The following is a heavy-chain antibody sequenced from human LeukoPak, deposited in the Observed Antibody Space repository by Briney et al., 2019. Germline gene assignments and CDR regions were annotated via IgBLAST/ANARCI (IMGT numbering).Heavy chain of an antibody. CDR2: IYYSVST. V-gene: IGHV4-39*01. Sequence: SETLSLTCTVSGGSISSSSYYSGWIRQPPGKGLEWIVSIYYSVSTYYNPSLKSRFTISVDTSKNQFSLKLSSVTAADTAVYYCARPVGFGELLDHRFDYWGQGTLVTVSS. D-gene: IGHD3-10*01. CDR3: ARPVGFGELLDHRFDY. CDR1: GGSISSSSYY. J-gene: IGHJ4*02.